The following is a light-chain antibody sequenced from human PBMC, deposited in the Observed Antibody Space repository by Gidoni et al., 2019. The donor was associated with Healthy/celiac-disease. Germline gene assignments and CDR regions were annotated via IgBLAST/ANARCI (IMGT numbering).Light chain of an antibody. CDR1: QGISSY. CDR3: QQLNSYLPT. V-gene: IGKV1-9*01. CDR2: AAS. J-gene: IGKJ5*01. Sequence: DIQLTQSPSCLSASVGDRVTITCWASQGISSYLAWYQQKPGKAPKLLIYAASTLQSVVPSRFSGSGSGTEFTLTISSLQPEDFATYYCQQLNSYLPTFGQGTRLEIK.